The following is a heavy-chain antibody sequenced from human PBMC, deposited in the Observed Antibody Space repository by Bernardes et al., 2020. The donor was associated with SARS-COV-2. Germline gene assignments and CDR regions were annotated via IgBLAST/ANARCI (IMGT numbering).Heavy chain of an antibody. V-gene: IGHV3-7*01. CDR3: ARDPHYGALDY. J-gene: IGHJ4*02. CDR2: INQDGSDT. CDR1: GLTSAITFSLSW. D-gene: IGHD4-17*01. Sequence: GALILSCAVSGLTSAITFSLSWMTWIRQVPGGGLEWVANINQDGSDTNFVDSVKGRFTISRDNAKNLLFLQMNSLRVEDTAIYYCARDPHYGALDYWGQGTLVTVSS.